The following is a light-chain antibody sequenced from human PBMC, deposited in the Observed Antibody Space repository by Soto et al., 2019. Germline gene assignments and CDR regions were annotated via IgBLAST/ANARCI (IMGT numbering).Light chain of an antibody. J-gene: IGKJ4*01. CDR3: QQNNSTPPPT. Sequence: DIQMTQSPSSLSASVGDRVTITCRASQSISSYLNWYQQKPGKAPKLLIYAASSLQSGVPSRFSGSGSGTDFPLPISSLHPKVFATYYCQQNNSTPPPTSGGGTKVDTK. CDR1: QSISSY. CDR2: AAS. V-gene: IGKV1-39*01.